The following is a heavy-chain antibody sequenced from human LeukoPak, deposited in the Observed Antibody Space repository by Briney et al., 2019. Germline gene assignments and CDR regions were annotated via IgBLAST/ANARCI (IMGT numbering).Heavy chain of an antibody. CDR1: GFFFGRYG. Sequence: SRTPSCVAFGFFFGRYGVHWDRQAPGRWMEWVAVIWYDGSNKYYADSVKGRFTISRDNSKNTLYLQMNSLRAEDTAVYYCARLAASGYGMDVWGQGTTVTVSS. CDR3: ARLAASGYGMDV. D-gene: IGHD6-13*01. J-gene: IGHJ6*02. V-gene: IGHV3-33*01. CDR2: IWYDGSNK.